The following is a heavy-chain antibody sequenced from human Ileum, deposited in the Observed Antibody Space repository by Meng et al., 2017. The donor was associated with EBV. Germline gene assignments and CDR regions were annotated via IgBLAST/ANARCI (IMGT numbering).Heavy chain of an antibody. CDR1: CGSITSYSYY. V-gene: IGHV4-39*01. Sequence: QLHLPESDPGLVKPSVTLSLTCSVACGSITSYSYYWGWIRQPPGKGLEWIATIYHTGSTYYNPSLKSRVTISVDTSKNEFSLKVTSVTAADTALYYCARRDTAWFDPWGRGTLVTVSS. CDR3: ARRDTAWFDP. D-gene: IGHD2-21*02. J-gene: IGHJ5*02. CDR2: IYHTGST.